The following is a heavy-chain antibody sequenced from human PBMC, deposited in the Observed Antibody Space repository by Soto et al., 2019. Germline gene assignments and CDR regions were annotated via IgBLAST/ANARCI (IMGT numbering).Heavy chain of an antibody. V-gene: IGHV3-33*01. CDR3: ARAKRIYYGSGSYQPFEY. Sequence: GGSLRLSCAASGFTFSSYGMHWVRQAPGKGLEWVAVIWYDGSNKYYADSVKGRFTISRDNSKNTLYLQMNSLRAEDTAVYYCARAKRIYYGSGSYQPFEYWGQGTLVTVSS. CDR1: GFTFSSYG. CDR2: IWYDGSNK. D-gene: IGHD3-10*01. J-gene: IGHJ4*02.